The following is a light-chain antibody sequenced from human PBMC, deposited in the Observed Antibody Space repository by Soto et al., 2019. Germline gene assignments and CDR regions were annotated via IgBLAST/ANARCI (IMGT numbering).Light chain of an antibody. J-gene: IGLJ1*01. CDR3: CSYAGSYYV. CDR2: DVS. V-gene: IGLV2-11*01. CDR1: SRDVGGYNY. Sequence: QSALTQPRSVSGSPGQSVTISCTGTSRDVGGYNYVSWYQQHPGQAPKLMIYDVSKRPSGVPDRFSGSKSGNTASLTISGLQAEDEADYYCCSYAGSYYVFGTGTKLTVL.